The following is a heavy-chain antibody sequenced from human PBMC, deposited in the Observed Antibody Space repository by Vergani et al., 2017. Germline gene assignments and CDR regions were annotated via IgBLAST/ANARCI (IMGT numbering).Heavy chain of an antibody. Sequence: QVQLVQSGAEVKKPGSSVKVSCKASGGTFSSYAISWVRQAPGQGLEWMGGIIPIFGTANYAQKFQGRVTITADASTSTAYMELSSLRSEATAVYYCASIGRTAARSGGSDYWGQGTLVTVSS. CDR2: IIPIFGTA. J-gene: IGHJ4*02. CDR3: ASIGRTAARSGGSDY. D-gene: IGHD6-6*01. V-gene: IGHV1-69*01. CDR1: GGTFSSYA.